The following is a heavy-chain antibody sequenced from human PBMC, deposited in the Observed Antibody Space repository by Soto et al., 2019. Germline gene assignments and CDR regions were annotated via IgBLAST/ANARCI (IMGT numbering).Heavy chain of an antibody. CDR1: GGSISSSSYY. D-gene: IGHD1-20*01. Sequence: QLQLQESGPGLVKPSETLSLTCTVSGGSISSSSYYWGWIRQPPGKGLEWIGSIYYSGSTYYNPSLKSRVTRSVDTSKNQFSLKLSSVTAADTAVYYCARLYDWRRRTYYYYYGMDVWGQGTTVTVSS. CDR2: IYYSGST. V-gene: IGHV4-39*01. CDR3: ARLYDWRRRTYYYYYGMDV. J-gene: IGHJ6*02.